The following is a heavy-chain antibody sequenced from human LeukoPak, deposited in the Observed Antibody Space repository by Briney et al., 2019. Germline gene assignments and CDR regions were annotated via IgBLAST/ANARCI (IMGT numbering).Heavy chain of an antibody. Sequence: KPGGSLRLSCAASGFTFSNAWLNWVRQAPGKGLEWVGHIKSKTDGGTTDYAAPVKGRFTISRDDSKNTLFLQMNSLKTEGTAVYYCTLPWGSGSYYDYWGQGTLVTVSS. CDR2: IKSKTDGGTT. D-gene: IGHD3-10*01. CDR3: TLPWGSGSYYDY. J-gene: IGHJ4*02. V-gene: IGHV3-15*01. CDR1: GFTFSNAW.